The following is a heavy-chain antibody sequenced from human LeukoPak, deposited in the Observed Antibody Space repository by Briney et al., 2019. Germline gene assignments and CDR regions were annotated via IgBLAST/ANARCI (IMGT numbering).Heavy chain of an antibody. CDR1: GFTFSRYA. CDR2: ISSNGGST. D-gene: IGHD4-23*01. CDR3: ARVRWTAWYFDL. V-gene: IGHV3-64*04. Sequence: GGSLRLSCSASGFTFSRYAMHWVRQAPGKGLEYVSAISSNGGSTYYADSVKGRFTISRDNSKNTLYLQMNSLRAEDTAVYYCARVRWTAWYFDLWGRGTLATVSS. J-gene: IGHJ2*01.